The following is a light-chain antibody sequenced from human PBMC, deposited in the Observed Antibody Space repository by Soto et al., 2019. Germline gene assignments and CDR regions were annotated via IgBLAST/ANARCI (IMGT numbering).Light chain of an antibody. J-gene: IGKJ1*01. V-gene: IGKV3-15*01. CDR3: QQYNTWLWT. CDR2: GAS. CDR1: QNVNAN. Sequence: EVVMTQSPATLSVSPGERATLSCRASQNVNANLAWYQQKPGQAPSLLIHGASTRATGIPARFSGSGFVTEFFRTISSLQSEDFAVYFCQQYNTWLWTFGKGTKVE.